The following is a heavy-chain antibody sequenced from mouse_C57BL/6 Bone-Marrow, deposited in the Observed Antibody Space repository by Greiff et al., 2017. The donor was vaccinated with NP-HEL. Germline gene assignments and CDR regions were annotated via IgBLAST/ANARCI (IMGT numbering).Heavy chain of an antibody. J-gene: IGHJ3*01. Sequence: VQLQQSGAELVRPGASVKLFCTASGFNIQDDYMHWVEQRPEQGLGWVGWIDPENGDTEYASKFQGKATIPPDTSSNTAYLQLSSLTSEDTAVYYCTTDYGAWFAYWGQGTLVTVSA. CDR1: GFNIQDDY. CDR3: TTDYGAWFAY. CDR2: IDPENGDT. D-gene: IGHD2-4*01. V-gene: IGHV14-4*01.